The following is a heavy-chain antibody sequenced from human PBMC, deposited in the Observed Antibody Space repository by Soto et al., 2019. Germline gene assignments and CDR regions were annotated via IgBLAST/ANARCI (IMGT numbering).Heavy chain of an antibody. CDR1: GFNFSNYA. D-gene: IGHD6-19*01. CDR2: ISFGGGST. J-gene: IGHJ4*02. Sequence: GGSLRLSCAASGFNFSNYAMTWVRQAPGKGLEWVSAISFGGGSTYYADSVKSRFTISRDNSKNTLYLQMTSLRAEDTAIYYCATDSFRSGIAVAGNYWGQGTLVTVSS. V-gene: IGHV3-23*01. CDR3: ATDSFRSGIAVAGNY.